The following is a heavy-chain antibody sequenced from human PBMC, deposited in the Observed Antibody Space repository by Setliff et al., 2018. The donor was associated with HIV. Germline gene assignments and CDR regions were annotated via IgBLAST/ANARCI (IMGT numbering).Heavy chain of an antibody. CDR2: IKGDGSII. CDR1: GFTFSKYW. V-gene: IGHV3-74*01. J-gene: IGHJ4*02. Sequence: PGGSLRLSCVMSGFTFSKYWMHWVRQVPGKGPVWVAHIKGDGSIINHADSVKGRFTISRDNAKNTLYLQMNSLKTEDTAVYYCTRASRFGGNWKNYYFDYWGQGTLVTVSS. D-gene: IGHD2-15*01. CDR3: TRASRFGGNWKNYYFDY.